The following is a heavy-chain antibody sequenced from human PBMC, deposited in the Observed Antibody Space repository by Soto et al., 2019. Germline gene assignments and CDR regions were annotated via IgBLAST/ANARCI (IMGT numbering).Heavy chain of an antibody. V-gene: IGHV1-3*01. J-gene: IGHJ6*02. CDR2: INAGNGNT. Sequence: QVQLVQSGAEVKKPGASVKVSCKASGYTFTSYAMHWVRQAPGQRLEWMGWINAGNGNTKYSQKFQGRVTITRDTSASTAYMELSSLRSEDTAVYYCARDRLDYYGSGSYSSGYGMDVWGQGTTVTVSS. CDR1: GYTFTSYA. D-gene: IGHD3-10*01. CDR3: ARDRLDYYGSGSYSSGYGMDV.